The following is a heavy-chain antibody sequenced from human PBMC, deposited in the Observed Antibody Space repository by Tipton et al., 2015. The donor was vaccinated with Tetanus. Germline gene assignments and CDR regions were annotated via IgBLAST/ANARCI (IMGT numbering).Heavy chain of an antibody. J-gene: IGHJ5*02. CDR2: IYYSGST. V-gene: IGHV4-31*02. Sequence: LRLSCTVSGGSISSGGYHWSWIRQHPGKGLEWIGYIYYSGSTYYNPSLKSRVTISVDTSKNQFSLKLSSVTAADTAVYYCARGISYGHPNWFDPWGQGTLVTVSS. CDR1: GGSISSGGYH. D-gene: IGHD5-18*01. CDR3: ARGISYGHPNWFDP.